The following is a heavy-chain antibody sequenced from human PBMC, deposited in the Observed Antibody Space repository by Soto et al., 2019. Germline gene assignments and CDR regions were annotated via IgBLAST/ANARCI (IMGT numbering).Heavy chain of an antibody. CDR2: ISAYNGNT. CDR1: GYTFTSYG. CDR3: TRVGPYITMIVVVDFDY. Sequence: ASVKVSCKASGYTFTSYGISWVRRAPGQGLEWMGWISAYNGNTNYAQKLQGRVTMTTDTSTSTAYMELRSLRSDDTAVYYCTRVGPYITMIVVVDFDYWGQGTLVTV. J-gene: IGHJ4*02. V-gene: IGHV1-18*04. D-gene: IGHD3-22*01.